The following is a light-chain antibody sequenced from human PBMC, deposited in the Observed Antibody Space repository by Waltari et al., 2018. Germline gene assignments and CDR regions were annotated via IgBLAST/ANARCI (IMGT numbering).Light chain of an antibody. CDR1: QSICSW. J-gene: IGKJ2*01. V-gene: IGKV1-5*01. CDR2: DAS. CDR3: QQYNSYTYT. Sequence: DIQMTQSPSTLSASVGDRVTITCRASQSICSWLALYQQKPGKAPKLLIYDASSLESGVPSRFSGSGSGTEFTLTISSLQPDDFATYYCQQYNSYTYTFGQGTKLEIK.